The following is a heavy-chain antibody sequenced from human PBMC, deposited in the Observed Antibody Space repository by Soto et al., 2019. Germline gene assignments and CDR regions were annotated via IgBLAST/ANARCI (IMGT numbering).Heavy chain of an antibody. Sequence: GESLKISCQCSGYSFTIYWISWVRQMPGKGLEWMGRIDPSDSYTNYSPSFQGHVTISADKSISTAYLQWSSLKASDTAMYYCARQAAGYYYYYGMDVWGQGTTVTVS. CDR2: IDPSDSYT. J-gene: IGHJ6*02. D-gene: IGHD3-10*01. V-gene: IGHV5-10-1*01. CDR1: GYSFTIYW. CDR3: ARQAAGYYYYYGMDV.